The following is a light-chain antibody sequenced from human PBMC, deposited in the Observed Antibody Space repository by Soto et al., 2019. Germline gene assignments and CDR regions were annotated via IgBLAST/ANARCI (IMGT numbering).Light chain of an antibody. J-gene: IGLJ2*01. CDR1: SSDIGVYNY. CDR3: TSYKRSSTVV. V-gene: IGLV2-14*01. Sequence: QSALTQPASVSGSPGQSITISCTGTSSDIGVYNYVSWYQQHPGKAPKLMIYDVNSRPSGVSNRFSGSKSGNTASLTISGLQAEDEADYYCTSYKRSSTVVFGGGTKLTVL. CDR2: DVN.